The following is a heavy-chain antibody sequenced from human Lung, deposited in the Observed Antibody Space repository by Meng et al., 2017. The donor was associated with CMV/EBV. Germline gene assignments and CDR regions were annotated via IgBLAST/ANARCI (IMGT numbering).Heavy chain of an antibody. J-gene: IGHJ4*02. CDR2: TRYDGRTK. CDR3: ARDTYCGGDCSSLFDY. Sequence: SCIVSGFTFADYDVHWVRQTPGKGLEWVAITRYDGRTKFYADSVKGRFTVSRDNSNNTVYLQMDSLRVDDTAIYYCARDTYCGGDCSSLFDYWGQGTLVT. CDR1: GFTFADYD. V-gene: IGHV3-33*01. D-gene: IGHD2-21*02.